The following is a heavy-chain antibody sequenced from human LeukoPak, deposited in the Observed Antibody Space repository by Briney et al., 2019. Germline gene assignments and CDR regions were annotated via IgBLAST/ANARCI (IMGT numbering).Heavy chain of an antibody. CDR3: ARGGGRHVEY. CDR2: ISPEGSTT. V-gene: IGHV3-74*01. Sequence: PGGSLRLSCAASGFTFSSKWMHWVRQRPGRGLEWVSRISPEGSTTTYADSVKARFTISRDNAKNTLFLQMNILRAEDTAVYYCARGGGRHVEYWGQGNLVTVSS. J-gene: IGHJ4*02. CDR1: GFTFSSKW. D-gene: IGHD3-16*01.